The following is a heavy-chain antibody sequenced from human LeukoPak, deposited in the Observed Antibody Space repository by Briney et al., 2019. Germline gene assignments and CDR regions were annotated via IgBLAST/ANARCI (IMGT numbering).Heavy chain of an antibody. J-gene: IGHJ4*02. CDR1: GYTFSNYD. Sequence: ASVKVSCKASGYTFSNYDINWVRQATGQGLEWMGYMNPNSGHTVYAQKFQGRVTMTRDTSISTAYMELSSPRFDDTAVYYCARVPRESNSHWGQGTLVTVPS. D-gene: IGHD1-1*01. CDR3: ARVPRESNSH. V-gene: IGHV1-8*01. CDR2: MNPNSGHT.